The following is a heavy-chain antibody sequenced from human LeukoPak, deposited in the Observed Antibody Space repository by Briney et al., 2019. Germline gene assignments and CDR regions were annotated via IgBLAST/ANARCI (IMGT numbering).Heavy chain of an antibody. CDR2: INPNSGDT. CDR3: ARDAVGGTSGDY. D-gene: IGHD1-26*01. Sequence: ASVKVSCKASGYTFTGYYMHWVRQAPGEGLEWMGGINPNSGDTNYAQKFQGRVTMTRDTSISTAYMELSRLRSDDTAACYCARDAVGGTSGDYWCQGTLVTVSS. CDR1: GYTFTGYY. V-gene: IGHV1-2*02. J-gene: IGHJ4*02.